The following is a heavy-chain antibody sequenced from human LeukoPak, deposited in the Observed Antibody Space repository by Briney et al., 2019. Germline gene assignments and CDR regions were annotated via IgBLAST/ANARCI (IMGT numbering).Heavy chain of an antibody. CDR3: AKEGSGWYYLDY. J-gene: IGHJ4*02. CDR1: GFSFSSYD. CDR2: IESDGSNE. V-gene: IGHV3-30*02. Sequence: GGSLRLSCAASGFSFSSYDMHWVRQAPGKGLEWVTFIESDGSNEYYADSVKGRFTISRDNSKNTVYVQMNSLRAEDTAVHYCAKEGSGWYYLDYWGQGTVVTVSS. D-gene: IGHD6-19*01.